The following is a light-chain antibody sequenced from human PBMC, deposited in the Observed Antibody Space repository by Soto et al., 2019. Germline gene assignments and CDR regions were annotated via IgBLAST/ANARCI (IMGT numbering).Light chain of an antibody. J-gene: IGKJ1*01. Sequence: EVVVTQSPSTLSVNEGEGATLSCRASQSININLAWYQQKPGQAPRLLIYGASTRATGLPARFSGSGSGTEFTLTISSLQPDDFATYYCQQYNSYPWTFGQGTKVDIK. CDR1: QSININ. V-gene: IGKV3-15*01. CDR2: GAS. CDR3: QQYNSYPWT.